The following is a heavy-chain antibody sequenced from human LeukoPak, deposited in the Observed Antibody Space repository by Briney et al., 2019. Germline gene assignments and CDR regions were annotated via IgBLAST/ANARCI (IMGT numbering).Heavy chain of an antibody. D-gene: IGHD3-9*01. J-gene: IGHJ4*02. CDR1: GFIFSSYS. Sequence: GGSLRLSCAASGFIFSSYSMNWVRQAPGKGLEWVSYISSSSSTIYYADSVKGRFTISRDNSKNTLYLQMNSLRAEDTAVYYCAKVLRYFDWLSYYFDYWGQGTLVTVPS. CDR3: AKVLRYFDWLSYYFDY. CDR2: ISSSSSTI. V-gene: IGHV3-48*01.